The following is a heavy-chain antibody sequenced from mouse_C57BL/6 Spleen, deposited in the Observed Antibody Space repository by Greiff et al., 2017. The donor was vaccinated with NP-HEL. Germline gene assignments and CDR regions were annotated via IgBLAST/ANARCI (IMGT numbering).Heavy chain of an antibody. Sequence: EVQLQQSGPELVKPGASVKISCKASGYTFTDYYMNWVKQSHGKSLEWIGDINPNNGGTSYIQKFTGKATLTVDKSSSTAYMELRSLTSEDSTVYYCARSGLLPFGYWGQGTTLTVSS. CDR2: INPNNGGT. D-gene: IGHD2-3*01. J-gene: IGHJ2*01. V-gene: IGHV1-26*01. CDR3: ARSGLLPFGY. CDR1: GYTFTDYY.